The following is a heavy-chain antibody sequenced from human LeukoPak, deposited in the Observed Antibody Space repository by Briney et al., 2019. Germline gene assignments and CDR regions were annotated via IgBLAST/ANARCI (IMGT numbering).Heavy chain of an antibody. J-gene: IGHJ4*02. D-gene: IGHD4-17*01. Sequence: WASVKVSCKASGGTFSSYAISWVRQAPGQGLEWMGGIIPIFGTANYAQKFQGRVTITAVESMSTAYMELSSLRSEDTAVYYCATNPVEDYGAPGYWGQGTLVTVSS. V-gene: IGHV1-69*13. CDR2: IIPIFGTA. CDR3: ATNPVEDYGAPGY. CDR1: GGTFSSYA.